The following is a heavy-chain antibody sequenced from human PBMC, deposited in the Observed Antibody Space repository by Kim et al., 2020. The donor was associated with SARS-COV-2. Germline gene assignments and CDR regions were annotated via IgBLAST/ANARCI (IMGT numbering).Heavy chain of an antibody. V-gene: IGHV3-30*03. CDR2: ISYDGTKN. J-gene: IGHJ6*02. CDR1: GLTFSTFG. CDR3: QLSGVSHSYYFYAMDV. D-gene: IGHD1-26*01. Sequence: GGSLRLSCAASGLTFSTFGMHWVRQAPGKGLEWVAVISYDGTKNYYADSVKGRFTISRDNSKNTLYLQMNSLRAEDTAVYYCQLSGVSHSYYFYAMDVWGQGTTVTFSS.